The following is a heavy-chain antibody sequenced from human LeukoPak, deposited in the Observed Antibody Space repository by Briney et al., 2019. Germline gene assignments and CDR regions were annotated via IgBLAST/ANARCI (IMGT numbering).Heavy chain of an antibody. J-gene: IGHJ4*02. D-gene: IGHD3-22*01. CDR2: IQHDGSNK. CDR3: ANGPTASGYFSYFDY. Sequence: PGGSLRLSCVVSGFTFTSHGMHWIRQAPGKGLEWVAFIQHDGSNKYHADSVKGRFTISRDNSKNTLYLQMNSLRLEDTALYYFANGPTASGYFSYFDYWGQGTPVTVSS. CDR1: GFTFTSHG. V-gene: IGHV3-30*02.